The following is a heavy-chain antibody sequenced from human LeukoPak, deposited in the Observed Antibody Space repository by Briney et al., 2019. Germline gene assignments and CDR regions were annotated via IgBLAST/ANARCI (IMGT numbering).Heavy chain of an antibody. J-gene: IGHJ6*03. CDR2: IKQDGSEK. CDR1: GFTLSSYW. V-gene: IGHV3-7*01. D-gene: IGHD3-10*01. Sequence: PGGSLRLSCAASGFTLSSYWMSWVRQAPGKGLEWEANIKQDGSEKYYVDPVKGRFTISRDNAKNSLYLQMNSLRAEDTAVYYCARVGLETVLLWFGSYARYYYMDVWGKGTTVTISS. CDR3: ARVGLETVLLWFGSYARYYYMDV.